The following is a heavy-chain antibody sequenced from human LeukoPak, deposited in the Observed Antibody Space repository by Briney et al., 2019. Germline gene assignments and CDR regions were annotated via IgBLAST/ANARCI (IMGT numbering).Heavy chain of an antibody. Sequence: GSLRLSCAASGFTFNDYYMSWIRQAPGKGLEWLSYINIGGTNTHYADSVKGRFSISRDNAKKSLYLEMNNLRAEDTAVYYCATDGAGFDTWGQGVLVTVSS. CDR2: INIGGTNT. V-gene: IGHV3-11*01. J-gene: IGHJ5*02. CDR3: ATDGAGFDT. CDR1: GFTFNDYY.